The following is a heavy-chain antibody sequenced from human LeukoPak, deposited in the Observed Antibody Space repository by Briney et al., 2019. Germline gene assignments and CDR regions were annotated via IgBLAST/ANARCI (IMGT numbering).Heavy chain of an antibody. D-gene: IGHD6-13*01. J-gene: IGHJ4*02. CDR1: GFTFSSYG. Sequence: PGGSLRLSCAASGFTFSSYGMHWVRQAPGKGLEWVAVISYDGSNKYYADSVKGRFTISRDNSKNTLYLQMNSLRAEDTAVYYCAKDLGAAGTAFDYWGQGTLATVSS. V-gene: IGHV3-30*18. CDR2: ISYDGSNK. CDR3: AKDLGAAGTAFDY.